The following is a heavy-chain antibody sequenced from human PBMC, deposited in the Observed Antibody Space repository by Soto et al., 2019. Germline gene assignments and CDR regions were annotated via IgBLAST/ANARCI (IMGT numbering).Heavy chain of an antibody. CDR2: IYYSGRT. D-gene: IGHD2-21*02. Sequence: SETLSLTCIVSGESISSSSYYWGWIRQPPGKGLEWIGSIYYSGRTYYNPSFKSRVTISIDTSNNQFSLKLSSVTATDTAVYYCARQRTTVVTQAYFDHWGQGALVTVSS. J-gene: IGHJ4*02. CDR3: ARQRTTVVTQAYFDH. V-gene: IGHV4-39*01. CDR1: GESISSSSYY.